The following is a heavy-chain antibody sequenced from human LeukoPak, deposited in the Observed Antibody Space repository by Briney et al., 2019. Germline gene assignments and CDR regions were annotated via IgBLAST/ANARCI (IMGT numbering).Heavy chain of an antibody. J-gene: IGHJ4*02. CDR3: ARGAMVVLD. Sequence: GGSLRLSCAASGFTFSSYIMNWVRQAPGEGLEWVSYISSSSSTIYYADSVKGRFTISRDNAKISLYLQMNSLRAEDTAVYYCARGAMVVLDWGQGTLVTVSS. V-gene: IGHV3-48*01. D-gene: IGHD5-18*01. CDR2: ISSSSSTI. CDR1: GFTFSSYI.